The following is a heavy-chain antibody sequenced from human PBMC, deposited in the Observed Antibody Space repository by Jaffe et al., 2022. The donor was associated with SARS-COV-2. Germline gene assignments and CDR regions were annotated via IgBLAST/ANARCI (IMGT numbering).Heavy chain of an antibody. CDR3: ARGPPMIVVVIDEYFQH. CDR1: GYTFTSYD. Sequence: QVQLVQSGAEVKKPGASVKVSCKASGYTFTSYDINWVRQATGQGLEWMGWMNPNSGNTGYAQKFQGRVTMTRNTSISTAYMELSSLRSEDTAVYYCARGPPMIVVVIDEYFQHWGQGTLVTVSS. J-gene: IGHJ1*01. D-gene: IGHD3-22*01. CDR2: MNPNSGNT. V-gene: IGHV1-8*01.